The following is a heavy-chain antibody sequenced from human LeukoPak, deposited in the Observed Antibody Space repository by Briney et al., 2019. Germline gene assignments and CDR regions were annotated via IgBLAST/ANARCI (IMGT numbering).Heavy chain of an antibody. Sequence: GGSLRLSCATSGFSFSSYAMSWVRQAPGKGLEWVSAMSSSDDGRYYAASVRGRFTISRDTSRSTLYLQMNSLRAEDTAMYYCARLSAMLRGPEPIYYFDYWGQGTLVTVSS. J-gene: IGHJ4*01. CDR1: GFSFSSYA. CDR3: ARLSAMLRGPEPIYYFDY. D-gene: IGHD3-10*01. CDR2: MSSSDDGR. V-gene: IGHV3-23*01.